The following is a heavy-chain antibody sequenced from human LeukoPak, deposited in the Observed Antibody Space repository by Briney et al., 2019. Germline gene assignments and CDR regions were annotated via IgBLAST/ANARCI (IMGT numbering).Heavy chain of an antibody. D-gene: IGHD4-23*01. J-gene: IGHJ4*02. Sequence: GGSLRLSCAASGFTFSDYVMSWVRQAPGKGLEWVSGISGSGGSTYYADSVKGRFTPSRDNSKNTVYLQMHSLRAEDTAVYYCAKAGVKSWKYYFDYWGQGALVTVSS. CDR1: GFTFSDYV. CDR3: AKAGVKSWKYYFDY. V-gene: IGHV3-23*01. CDR2: ISGSGGST.